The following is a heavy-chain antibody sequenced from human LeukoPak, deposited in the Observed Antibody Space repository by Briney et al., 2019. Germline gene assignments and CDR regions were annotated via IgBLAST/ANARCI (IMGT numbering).Heavy chain of an antibody. J-gene: IGHJ4*02. Sequence: GGSLRLSCAASGFTFSNYMMHWVRQAPGKGLVWVSRIKSDGITITYADSVKGRFTISRDNAKNSLYLQMNSLRAEDTAVYYCARVGSEGDYYDSSGYFDYWGQGTLVTVSS. CDR2: IKSDGITI. CDR1: GFTFSNYM. D-gene: IGHD3-22*01. CDR3: ARVGSEGDYYDSSGYFDY. V-gene: IGHV3-74*01.